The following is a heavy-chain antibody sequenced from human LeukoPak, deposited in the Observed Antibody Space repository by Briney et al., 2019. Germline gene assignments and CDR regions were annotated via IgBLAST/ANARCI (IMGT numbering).Heavy chain of an antibody. V-gene: IGHV1-69*05. Sequence: ASVKVSCKASGYTFTSYGISWVRQAPGQGLEWIGGIIPIFRTPNYAQKFQGRVTITTDESTSTAYMELSSLKSEDTAIYYCARVDRYYFYLDVWGRGTTVTVSS. CDR1: GYTFTSYG. CDR3: ARVDRYYFYLDV. J-gene: IGHJ6*03. CDR2: IIPIFRTP.